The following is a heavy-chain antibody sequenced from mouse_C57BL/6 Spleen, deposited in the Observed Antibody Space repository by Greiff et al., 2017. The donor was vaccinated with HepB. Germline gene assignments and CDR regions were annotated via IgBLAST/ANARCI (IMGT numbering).Heavy chain of an antibody. V-gene: IGHV5-16*01. CDR1: GFTFSDYY. CDR3: ARDKAYGSFDY. D-gene: IGHD1-1*01. CDR2: INYDGSST. Sequence: EVQLVESEGGLVQPGSSMKLSCTASGFTFSDYYMAWVRQVPEKGLEWVANINYDGSSTYYLDSLKSRFIISRDNAKNILYLQMSSLKSEDTATYYCARDKAYGSFDYWGQGTTLTVSS. J-gene: IGHJ2*01.